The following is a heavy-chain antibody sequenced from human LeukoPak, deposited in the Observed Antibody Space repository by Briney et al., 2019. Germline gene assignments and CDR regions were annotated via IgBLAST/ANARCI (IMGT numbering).Heavy chain of an antibody. CDR1: GFSFRNAW. V-gene: IGHV3-15*01. D-gene: IGHD5-18*01. Sequence: GVSLRLSCAASGFSFRNAWMCWVRQAPGKGLEWVGRIRSKTDGGITDYAVPEKGRFTISRDDSKNTLYLQMSSLKTEDTAVYYCTTELIQLFDPWGQGTLVTVSS. CDR2: IRSKTDGGIT. J-gene: IGHJ5*02. CDR3: TTELIQLFDP.